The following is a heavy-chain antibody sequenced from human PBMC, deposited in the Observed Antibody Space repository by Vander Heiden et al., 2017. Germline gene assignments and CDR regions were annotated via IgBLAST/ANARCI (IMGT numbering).Heavy chain of an antibody. D-gene: IGHD6-19*01. J-gene: IGHJ4*02. V-gene: IGHV1-3*01. Sequence: ARLGQLGAELKKPGAPVKISSMALGYTFSTYAIHWVRQAPGQSLEWMGWINAGNGNTKYSQNFQDRVTITTVTSAGTSYMEFSSLRSEDTAVYYCARTRRSESSDYLGFVDNWGQGTLVT. CDR1: GYTFSTYA. CDR2: INAGNGNT. CDR3: ARTRRSESSDYLGFVDN.